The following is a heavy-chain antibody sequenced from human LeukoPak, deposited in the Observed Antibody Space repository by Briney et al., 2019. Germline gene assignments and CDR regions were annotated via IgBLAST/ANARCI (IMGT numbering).Heavy chain of an antibody. J-gene: IGHJ4*02. V-gene: IGHV6-1*01. CDR1: GDSVSSNSAA. D-gene: IGHD1-26*01. CDR2: TYYRSKWYN. Sequence: SQTLSLTCPISGDSVSSNSAAWNWIRQSPSRGLEWLGRTYYRSKWYNDYAVSVKSRITINPDTSKNQFSLQLNSVTPEDTAVYYFAGSGSYATIFDYWGQGTLVTVSS. CDR3: AGSGSYATIFDY.